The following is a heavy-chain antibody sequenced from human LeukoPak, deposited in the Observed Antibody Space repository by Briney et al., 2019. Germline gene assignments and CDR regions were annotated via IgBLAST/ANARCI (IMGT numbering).Heavy chain of an antibody. CDR3: ARAIAVAGPYYFDY. J-gene: IGHJ4*02. CDR1: GFTFRNYT. V-gene: IGHV3-21*01. Sequence: IPGGSLRLSCAASGFTFRNYTMNWVRQAPGKGLEWVSSIGSVTTYIYYADSVKGRFTISRDNAKNSLSLQMNSLRAEDTAVYYCARAIAVAGPYYFDYWGQGTLVTVSS. D-gene: IGHD6-19*01. CDR2: IGSVTTYI.